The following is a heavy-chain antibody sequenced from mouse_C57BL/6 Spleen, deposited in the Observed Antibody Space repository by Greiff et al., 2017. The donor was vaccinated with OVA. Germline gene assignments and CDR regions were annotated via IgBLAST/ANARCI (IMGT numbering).Heavy chain of an antibody. D-gene: IGHD1-1*01. CDR3: ARAITTVVPPSMDY. CDR1: GFTFSDYG. Sequence: EVQLVESGGGLVKPGGSLKLSCAASGFTFSDYGMHWVRQAPEKGLEWVAYISSGSSTIYYADTVKGRFTISRDNAKNTLFLQMTSLRSEDTAMYYCARAITTVVPPSMDYWGQGTSVTVSS. J-gene: IGHJ4*01. CDR2: ISSGSSTI. V-gene: IGHV5-17*01.